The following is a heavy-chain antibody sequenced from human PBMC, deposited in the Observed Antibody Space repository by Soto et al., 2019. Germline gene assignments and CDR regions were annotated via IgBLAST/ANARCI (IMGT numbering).Heavy chain of an antibody. CDR2: ISADNGNT. Sequence: QVQLVQSGAEVKKPGASVKVSCKTSGYTLTSYGISWVRQAPGLGLGWMGWISADNGNTNYAQNLRGRLTMTTDTSTSIAYMELRSLRSDDTAVYYCARDNYCYFWSGYPHYYFDYWGQGPLVTVSS. CDR1: GYTLTSYG. V-gene: IGHV1-18*01. D-gene: IGHD3-3*01. CDR3: ARDNYCYFWSGYPHYYFDY. J-gene: IGHJ4*02.